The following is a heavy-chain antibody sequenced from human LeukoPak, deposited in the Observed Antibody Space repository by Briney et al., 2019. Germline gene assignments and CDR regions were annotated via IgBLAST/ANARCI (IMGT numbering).Heavy chain of an antibody. CDR2: ISGSGGST. Sequence: GGSLRLSCAASGFTFSSYAMSWVRQAPGKGLEWVSAISGSGGSTYYADSVKGRFTISRDNSKNTLYLQMNSLRAEDTAVYYCAKDNCSSTSCYLGAFDYWAREPWSPSPQ. J-gene: IGHJ4*02. V-gene: IGHV3-23*01. CDR1: GFTFSSYA. D-gene: IGHD2-2*01. CDR3: AKDNCSSTSCYLGAFDY.